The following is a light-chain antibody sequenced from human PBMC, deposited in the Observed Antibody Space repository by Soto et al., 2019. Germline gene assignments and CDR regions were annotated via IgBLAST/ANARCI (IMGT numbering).Light chain of an antibody. CDR1: QSVSSN. CDR3: QHYNNWPPYT. J-gene: IGKJ2*01. V-gene: IGKV3-15*01. CDR2: GAS. Sequence: EVVMTQSPATLSVSPGERATLSCRASQSVSSNLVWYQQKPGQAPRLLIYGASTRAPGIPARFSGSGSGTEFTLTISSLQSEDFAVYYCQHYNNWPPYTFGQGTKLEIK.